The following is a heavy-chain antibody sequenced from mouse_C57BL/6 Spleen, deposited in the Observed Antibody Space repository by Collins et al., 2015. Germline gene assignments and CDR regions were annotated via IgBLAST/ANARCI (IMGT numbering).Heavy chain of an antibody. CDR3: ARSGYYGSTHYYAMDY. V-gene: IGHV9-3*01. CDR1: GYTFTTYG. CDR2: INTYSGVP. D-gene: IGHD1-1*01. Sequence: QIQLVQSGPELKKPGETVKISCKASGYTFTTYGMSWVKQAPGKGLKWMGWINTYSGVPTYADDFKGRFAFSLETSASTAYLQINNLKNEDTATYFCARSGYYGSTHYYAMDYWGQGTSVTVSS. J-gene: IGHJ4*01.